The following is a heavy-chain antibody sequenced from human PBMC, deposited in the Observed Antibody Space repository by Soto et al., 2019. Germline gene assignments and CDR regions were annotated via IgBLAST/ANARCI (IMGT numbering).Heavy chain of an antibody. J-gene: IGHJ4*02. CDR2: NRNKANSYTT. CDR3: AVDIVGTGTY. Sequence: EVQVVESGGGLVQPGGSLRLSCAASGFTFSDYTMDWVRQAPGKGLEWVGRNRNKANSYTTEYAASVKGRFTISRDDSKNSVCLQMNTLTTDDTAVYYCAVDIVGTGTYWGKGILVTVSS. CDR1: GFTFSDYT. D-gene: IGHD5-12*01. V-gene: IGHV3-72*01.